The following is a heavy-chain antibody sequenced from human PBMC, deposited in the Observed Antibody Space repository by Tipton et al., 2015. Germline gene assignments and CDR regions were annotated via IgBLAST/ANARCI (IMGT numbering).Heavy chain of an antibody. D-gene: IGHD3-22*01. CDR3: ARDAWAGDSRGFYYIY. CDR1: GGSFSGYY. Sequence: TLSLTCAVYGGSFSGYYWNWIRQPPGKGLEWIGEINHSGSTNYNPSLKSRVTISVDTSKNQFSLKLSSVTAADTAVYYCARDAWAGDSRGFYYIYWGQGTLVRVSS. CDR2: INHSGST. V-gene: IGHV4-34*01. J-gene: IGHJ4*02.